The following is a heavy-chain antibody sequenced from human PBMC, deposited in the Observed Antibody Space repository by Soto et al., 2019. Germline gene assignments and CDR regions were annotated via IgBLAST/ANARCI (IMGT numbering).Heavy chain of an antibody. J-gene: IGHJ3*02. CDR3: ARGGSDDPFDM. CDR2: FYIGGDT. V-gene: IGHV3-66*01. Sequence: EAQVVESGGRLVQPGGSLRLSCAASGFSVSDNYISWVRQAPGKWLEWVSVFYIGGDTYYADSVKGRFAMSRDNSKNTVFLQMESLRVEDTAIYYCARGGSDDPFDMWGQGTMVTVSS. D-gene: IGHD5-12*01. CDR1: GFSVSDNY.